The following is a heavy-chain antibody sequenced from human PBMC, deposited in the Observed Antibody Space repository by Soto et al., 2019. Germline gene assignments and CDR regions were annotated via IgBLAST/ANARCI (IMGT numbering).Heavy chain of an antibody. Sequence: SETLSLTCAVSGGSISSGGYYGRWIRQPPGKGLEWIGSIYYSGSTYYNPSLKSRVTISVDTSKNQFSLKLSSVTAADTAVYYCARVVGGGSGSYYTVYFDYWGQG. CDR2: IYYSGST. CDR1: GGSISSGGYY. J-gene: IGHJ4*02. V-gene: IGHV4-39*01. CDR3: ARVVGGGSGSYYTVYFDY. D-gene: IGHD3-10*01.